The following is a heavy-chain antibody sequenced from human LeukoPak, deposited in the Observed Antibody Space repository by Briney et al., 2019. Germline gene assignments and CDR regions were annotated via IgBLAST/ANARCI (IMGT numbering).Heavy chain of an antibody. CDR3: ASSSLAAAEYYFDY. V-gene: IGHV4-34*01. J-gene: IGHJ4*02. Sequence: SETLSLTCAVYGGSFSGYYWSWIRQPPGKGLEWIGEINHSGSTNYNPSLKSRVTISVDTSKNQFSLELSSVTAADTAVYYCASSSLAAAEYYFDYWGQGTLVTVSS. CDR2: INHSGST. CDR1: GGSFSGYY. D-gene: IGHD6-13*01.